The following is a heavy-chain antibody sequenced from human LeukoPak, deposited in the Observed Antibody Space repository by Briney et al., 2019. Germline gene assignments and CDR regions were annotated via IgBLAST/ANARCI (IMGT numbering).Heavy chain of an antibody. Sequence: GGSLRLSCAASGFTFSSYGMHWVRQAPGKGLEWVAFIRYDGSNKYYADSVKGRFTISRDNSKNTLYLQMNSLRAEDTAVYYCAKDGNSNYQFDYWGQGTLVTVSS. V-gene: IGHV3-30*02. CDR3: AKDGNSNYQFDY. CDR1: GFTFSSYG. CDR2: IRYDGSNK. J-gene: IGHJ4*02. D-gene: IGHD4-11*01.